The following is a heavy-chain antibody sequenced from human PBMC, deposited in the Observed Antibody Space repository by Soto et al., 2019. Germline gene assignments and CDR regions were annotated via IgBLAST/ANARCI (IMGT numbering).Heavy chain of an antibody. D-gene: IGHD2-15*01. CDR1: GGSFSGHD. Sequence: PSKTLCLTCAVYGGSFSGHDWSWVRQPPGKGLEWIGGINDSGSSNYNPSLKSRVTISVDTSKHQFSLKLSSVTAVDKAVYSCARHLPGRVCGQGYWGQGTLVTVSS. J-gene: IGHJ4*02. CDR2: INDSGSS. V-gene: IGHV4-34*01. CDR3: ARHLPGRVCGQGY.